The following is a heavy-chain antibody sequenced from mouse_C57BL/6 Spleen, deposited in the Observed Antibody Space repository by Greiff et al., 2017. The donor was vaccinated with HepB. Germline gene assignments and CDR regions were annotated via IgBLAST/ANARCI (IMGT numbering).Heavy chain of an antibody. J-gene: IGHJ3*01. V-gene: IGHV1-78*01. D-gene: IGHD2-4*01. Sequence: VQLQQSDAELVKPGASVKISCKVSGYTFTDHTIHWMKQRPEQGLEWIGYIYPRDGSTKYNEKFKGKATLTADKSSSTAYMQLNSLTSEDSAVYLCARGGVYYDDDERAWFAYWGQGTLVTVSA. CDR1: GYTFTDHT. CDR2: IYPRDGST. CDR3: ARGGVYYDDDERAWFAY.